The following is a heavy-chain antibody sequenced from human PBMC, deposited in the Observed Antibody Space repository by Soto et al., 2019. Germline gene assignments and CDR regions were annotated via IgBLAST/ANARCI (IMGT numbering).Heavy chain of an antibody. CDR1: GGSISSSSYY. CDR2: IYYSGST. Sequence: ETLSLTCTVSGGSISSSSYYWGWIRQPPGKGLEWIGSIYYSGSTYYNPSLKSRVTISVDTSKNQFSLKLSSVTAADTAVYYCARRVYYYDSSGYTDAFDIWGQGTMVTVSS. CDR3: ARRVYYYDSSGYTDAFDI. V-gene: IGHV4-39*01. J-gene: IGHJ3*02. D-gene: IGHD3-22*01.